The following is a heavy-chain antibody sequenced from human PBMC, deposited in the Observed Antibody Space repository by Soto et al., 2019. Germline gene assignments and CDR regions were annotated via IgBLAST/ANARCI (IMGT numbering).Heavy chain of an antibody. J-gene: IGHJ6*02. CDR2: IIPIFGTA. CDR1: RGTFSSYA. CDR3: ARDGLYYDFWSGYYTRAIYYGMGV. Sequence: SVKVSCKASRGTFSSYAISWVRQAPGQGPEWMGGIIPIFGTATYAQKFQVRVTITADESTSTAYMELSSLRSEDTAVYYCARDGLYYDFWSGYYTRAIYYGMGVWGQGTGVTVS. D-gene: IGHD3-3*01. V-gene: IGHV1-69*13.